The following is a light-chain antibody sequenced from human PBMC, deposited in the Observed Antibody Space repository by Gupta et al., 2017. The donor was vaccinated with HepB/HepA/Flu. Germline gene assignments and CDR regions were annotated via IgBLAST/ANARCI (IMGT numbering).Light chain of an antibody. J-gene: IGKJ1*01. V-gene: IGKV2-28*01. Sequence: DIVMTQSPLSLPVTPGEPASISCRSSQSLLHSNGYNYLDWYLQKPGQSPQLLIYLGSNRASGVPDRVSGSGSGTDCTLKISRVEAEDVGVYYCMQALQTPRTCGQGTKVEIK. CDR1: QSLLHSNGYNY. CDR2: LGS. CDR3: MQALQTPRT.